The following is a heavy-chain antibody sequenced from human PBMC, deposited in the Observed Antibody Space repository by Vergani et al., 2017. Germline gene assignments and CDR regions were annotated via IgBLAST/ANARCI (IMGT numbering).Heavy chain of an antibody. CDR1: GFTFSSYA. J-gene: IGHJ4*02. V-gene: IGHV3-23*01. Sequence: EVQLLESGGGMVQPGGSLRLSCATSGFTFSSYAMSWVRQAPGKGLGWVSAISGSGGSTYYADSVKGRFTISRDNSKNTLYLQMNSLRAEDTAVYYGAKGAFRGLASYNDYWGQGTLVTVSS. CDR2: ISGSGGST. D-gene: IGHD1-1*01. CDR3: AKGAFRGLASYNDY.